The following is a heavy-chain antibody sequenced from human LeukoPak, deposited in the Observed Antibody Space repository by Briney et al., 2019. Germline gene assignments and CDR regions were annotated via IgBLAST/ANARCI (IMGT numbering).Heavy chain of an antibody. Sequence: GGSLRLSCAASGFTFSLYAMGWVRQAPGKGLKWVSSISGSGASTYYADSVKGRFTISRDGSKNTLYLQMNSLRAEDTAVYYCAKSPYGSGSYAIAGDYWGQGTLVTVSS. CDR1: GFTFSLYA. J-gene: IGHJ4*02. CDR3: AKSPYGSGSYAIAGDY. D-gene: IGHD3-10*01. V-gene: IGHV3-23*01. CDR2: ISGSGAST.